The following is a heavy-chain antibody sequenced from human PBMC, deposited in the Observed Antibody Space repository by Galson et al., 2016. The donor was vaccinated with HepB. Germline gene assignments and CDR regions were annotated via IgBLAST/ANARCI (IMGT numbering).Heavy chain of an antibody. D-gene: IGHD3-3*01. J-gene: IGHJ4*02. CDR3: ARSPATAVYYD. Sequence: SLRLSCAASGFTFTNYWMTWVRQPPGKGLEWVATMKPDGSKKYYVDSVKGRFTISRDNDRNSLYLQMNSLRAEDTAVYYCARSPATAVYYDLGQGTLVTVSS. CDR1: GFTFTNYW. CDR2: MKPDGSKK. V-gene: IGHV3-7*01.